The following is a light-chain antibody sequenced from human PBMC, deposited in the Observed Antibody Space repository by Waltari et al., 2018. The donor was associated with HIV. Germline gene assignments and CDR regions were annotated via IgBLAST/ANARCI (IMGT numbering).Light chain of an antibody. CDR3: GTWDSGLNAYV. Sequence: QSVLTPPPSVSAAPGQKIGLPFSGANSNLVSNSLSLYQQSPGRAPQLLIYDNHRRPSETPDRFSGSKSGTSGTLDITGLQTGDEADYYCGTWDSGLNAYVFGSGTKVTVL. CDR1: NSNLVSNS. J-gene: IGLJ1*01. V-gene: IGLV1-51*01. CDR2: DNH.